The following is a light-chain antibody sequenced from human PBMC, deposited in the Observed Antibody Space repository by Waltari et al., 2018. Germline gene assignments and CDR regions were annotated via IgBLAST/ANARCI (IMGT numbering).Light chain of an antibody. J-gene: IGKJ4*01. Sequence: DVQMTQSPSSLSASVGDRVTLTCQASQDIKTYLNWYQQKSGKAPKVVIYDVSHLATGVPSRFSGTGYGTQFTLTISSLQPEDIATYYCQQYEDESTFGGGTKVEVK. CDR2: DVS. CDR3: QQYEDEST. CDR1: QDIKTY. V-gene: IGKV1-33*01.